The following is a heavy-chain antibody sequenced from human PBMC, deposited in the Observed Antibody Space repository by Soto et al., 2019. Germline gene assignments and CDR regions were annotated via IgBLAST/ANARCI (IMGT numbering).Heavy chain of an antibody. D-gene: IGHD3-3*01. CDR3: AKGRYDFWSPYYFDS. V-gene: IGHV3-21*04. CDR2: ISDSGHYI. CDR1: GFTFSTYG. Sequence: EVQLVESGGGLVKPGGSLRLSCAASGFTFSTYGMNWVRQAPGKGLEWLSSISDSGHYIYYADSVKGRFTISRDNAKNSLFLQMDSLRDEDTALYYCAKGRYDFWSPYYFDSWGQGTLVTVSS. J-gene: IGHJ4*02.